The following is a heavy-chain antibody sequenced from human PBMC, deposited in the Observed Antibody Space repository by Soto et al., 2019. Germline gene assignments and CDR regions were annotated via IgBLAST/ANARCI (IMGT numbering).Heavy chain of an antibody. J-gene: IGHJ4*02. CDR1: GGTXNSYA. CDR2: IIPIFCTA. Sequence: GXSXKVCCRASGGTXNSYAIRWVRQAPRQGLEWMGGIIPIFCTANYAQKLKGRFTITADESTSTAYMELSSLRSEDTAVYYCASGFLSSGWYPTLLVHFAYWGQGTLVTVS. D-gene: IGHD6-19*01. CDR3: ASGFLSSGWYPTLLVHFAY. V-gene: IGHV1-69*13.